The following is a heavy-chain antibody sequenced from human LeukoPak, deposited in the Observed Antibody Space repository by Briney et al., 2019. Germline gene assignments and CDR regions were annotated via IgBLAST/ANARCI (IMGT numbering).Heavy chain of an antibody. Sequence: GGSLRPSCAASGFTFSSNGMSWVRQAPGKGLGWGSSIIGGGGSTDHAYSVKDRFTISRDNSKNTLYLQKNSLRVEDTAVYYCAKDSKIVGATFRSYHFMDVWGKGTAVTVSS. J-gene: IGHJ6*03. V-gene: IGHV3-23*01. D-gene: IGHD1-26*01. CDR2: IIGGGGST. CDR3: AKDSKIVGATFRSYHFMDV. CDR1: GFTFSSNG.